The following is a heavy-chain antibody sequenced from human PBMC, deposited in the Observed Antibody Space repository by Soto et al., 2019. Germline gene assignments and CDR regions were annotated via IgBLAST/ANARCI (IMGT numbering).Heavy chain of an antibody. V-gene: IGHV5-10-1*01. Sequence: GESLKISCEGSGYIFTNYWINWMRQMPGKGLEWMGKIDPTDSYTYYSPSFQDHVTISADKSINTAYLQWSSLEASDTAIYFCARGYYDSSGPDYWGQGTLVTVSS. CDR3: ARGYYDSSGPDY. J-gene: IGHJ4*02. CDR1: GYIFTNYW. CDR2: IDPTDSYT. D-gene: IGHD3-22*01.